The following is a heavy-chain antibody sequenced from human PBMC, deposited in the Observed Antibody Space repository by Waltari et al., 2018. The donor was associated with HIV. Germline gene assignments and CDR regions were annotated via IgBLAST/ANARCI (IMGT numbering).Heavy chain of an antibody. CDR1: GGSISSYY. Sequence: QVQLQESGPGLVKPSETLSLTCTVSGGSISSYYWSWIRQPPGKGLEWIGYIYYSGGTNYNPSLKSRVNISVDTSKNQFSLKPSSVTAADTAVYYCARAQGAAGIGEYYFDYWGQGTLVTVSS. D-gene: IGHD6-13*01. J-gene: IGHJ4*02. CDR3: ARAQGAAGIGEYYFDY. V-gene: IGHV4-59*01. CDR2: IYYSGGT.